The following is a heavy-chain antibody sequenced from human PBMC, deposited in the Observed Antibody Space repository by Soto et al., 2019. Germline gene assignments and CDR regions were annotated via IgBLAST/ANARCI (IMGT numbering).Heavy chain of an antibody. CDR2: FDPEAGET. D-gene: IGHD3-22*01. CDR1: GCTLTELS. J-gene: IGHJ4*01. Sequence: ASVKVSCKVSGCTLTELSMHWVRQAPGKGLEWMGGFDPEAGETIYAQKFQGRVTMTEDTSTDTAYMELSCLRSADTAVYYCATDLLYYYDSSGYHYFDYWGHGTLVNVSS. CDR3: ATDLLYYYDSSGYHYFDY. V-gene: IGHV1-24*01.